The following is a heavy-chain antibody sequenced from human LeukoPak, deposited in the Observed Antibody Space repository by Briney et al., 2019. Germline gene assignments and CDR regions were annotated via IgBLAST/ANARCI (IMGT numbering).Heavy chain of an antibody. J-gene: IGHJ6*02. CDR3: AREGSGYWPHYYYGMDV. Sequence: QAGGSLRLSCAASGFTVSSNYMSWVRQAPGKGLEWVSVIYSGGSTYYADSVKGRFTVSRDNSKNTLYLQMNSLRAEDTAVYYCAREGSGYWPHYYYGMDVWGQGTTVTVSS. V-gene: IGHV3-53*01. CDR2: IYSGGST. CDR1: GFTVSSNY. D-gene: IGHD3-22*01.